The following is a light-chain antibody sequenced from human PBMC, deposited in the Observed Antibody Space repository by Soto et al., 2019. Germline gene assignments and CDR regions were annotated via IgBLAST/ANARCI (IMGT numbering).Light chain of an antibody. CDR1: NSDVGSYNL. CDR3: CSYAGSSTLV. V-gene: IGLV2-23*01. CDR2: EGS. J-gene: IGLJ1*01. Sequence: APTPPASLSGAPGQSITLSRPGTNSDVGSYNLVSWYQQHPGKAPKLMIYEGSKRPSGVSNRFSGSKSGNTASLTISGLQAEDEADYYCCSYAGSSTLVFGTGTKVTVL.